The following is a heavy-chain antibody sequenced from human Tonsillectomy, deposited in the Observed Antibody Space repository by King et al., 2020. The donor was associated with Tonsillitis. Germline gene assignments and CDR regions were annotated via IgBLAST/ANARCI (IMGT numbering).Heavy chain of an antibody. D-gene: IGHD6-19*01. CDR3: ERESVAGIGAFDI. Sequence: EVQLVESGGGLVQPGGSLRLSCAASGFTFSRHWMSWVRQAPGKGLEWVANIKQDGSEKYYVDSVKGRFTISRDNAKNSLYLQMNSLRAGETAVYYCERESVAGIGAFDIWGQGTMVTVSS. J-gene: IGHJ3*02. CDR2: IKQDGSEK. CDR1: GFTFSRHW. V-gene: IGHV3-7*03.